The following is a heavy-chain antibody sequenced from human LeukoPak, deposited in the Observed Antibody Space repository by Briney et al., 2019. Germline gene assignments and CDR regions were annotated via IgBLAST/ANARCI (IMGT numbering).Heavy chain of an antibody. D-gene: IGHD4-17*01. CDR3: ARAGAEYGDLFDY. V-gene: IGHV4-59*01. J-gene: IGHJ4*02. CDR1: GGSISSYY. Sequence: SETLSLTCTVSGGSISSYYWSWIRQPLGKGLEWIGYIYYSGSTNYNPSLKSRVTISVDTSKNQFSLKLSSVTAADTAVYYCARAGAEYGDLFDYGGQGTLVTVSS. CDR2: IYYSGST.